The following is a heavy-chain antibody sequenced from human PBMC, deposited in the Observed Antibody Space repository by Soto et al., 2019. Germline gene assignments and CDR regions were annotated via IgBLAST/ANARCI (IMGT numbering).Heavy chain of an antibody. J-gene: IGHJ6*02. Sequence: QVQLVESGGGVVQPGRSLRLSCAASGFTFSSYGMNWVRQAPGKGLEWVAVIWYDGSNKYYADSVKGRFTISRDNSKNTLYLQMNSLRAEDTAVYYCARDRGNDDYYGMDVWGQGTTVTVSS. D-gene: IGHD1-1*01. CDR1: GFTFSSYG. CDR2: IWYDGSNK. V-gene: IGHV3-33*01. CDR3: ARDRGNDDYYGMDV.